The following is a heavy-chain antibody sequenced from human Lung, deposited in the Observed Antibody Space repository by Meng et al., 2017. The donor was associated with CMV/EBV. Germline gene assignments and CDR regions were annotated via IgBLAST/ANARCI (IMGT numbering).Heavy chain of an antibody. Sequence: HVQLRGSGPARGKPSETLSLTCAVSGDSITNHNWSAWVRQPPGKGLEWIGEIPHRGSSAYNPSLKSRVSMSIDKSKNQFSLKLTSVTAADTAVYHCLRRSGGSVWGQGTLVTVSS. D-gene: IGHD3-10*01. V-gene: IGHV4-4*02. CDR3: LRRSGGSV. J-gene: IGHJ1*01. CDR1: GDSITNHNW. CDR2: IPHRGSS.